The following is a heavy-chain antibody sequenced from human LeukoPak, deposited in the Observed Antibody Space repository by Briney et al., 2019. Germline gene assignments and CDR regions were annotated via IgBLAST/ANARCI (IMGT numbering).Heavy chain of an antibody. CDR3: ARDHYGPLGY. V-gene: IGHV4-38-2*02. D-gene: IGHD4-17*01. Sequence: PSETLSLTCTVSGYSISSGYYWGWIRQPPGKGLEWIGSIYHSGSTYYNPSLKNRVTISVDTSKNQFSLKLSSVTAADTAVYYCARDHYGPLGYWGQGTLVTVSS. CDR2: IYHSGST. J-gene: IGHJ4*02. CDR1: GYSISSGYY.